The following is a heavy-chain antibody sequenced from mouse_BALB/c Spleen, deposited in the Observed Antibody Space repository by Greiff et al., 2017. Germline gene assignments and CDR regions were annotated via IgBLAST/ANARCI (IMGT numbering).Heavy chain of an antibody. CDR3: ARNYGNYDWFAY. CDR2: IDPANGNT. J-gene: IGHJ3*01. CDR1: GFNIKDTY. Sequence: EVQLQQSGAELVKPGASVKLSCTASGFNIKDTYMHWVKQRPEQGLEWIGRIDPANGNTKYDPKFQGKATITADTSSNTAYLQLSSLTSEDTAVYYCARNYGNYDWFAYWGQGTLVTVSA. V-gene: IGHV14-3*02. D-gene: IGHD2-1*01.